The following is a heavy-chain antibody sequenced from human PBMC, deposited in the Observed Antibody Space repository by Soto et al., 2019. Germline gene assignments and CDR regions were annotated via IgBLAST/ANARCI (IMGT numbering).Heavy chain of an antibody. V-gene: IGHV3-30-3*01. CDR1: GFTFSSYA. CDR3: ARDGDIVLMVYAFWFDP. J-gene: IGHJ5*02. D-gene: IGHD2-8*01. CDR2: ISYDGSNK. Sequence: QVQLVESGGGVVQPGRSLRLSCAASGFTFSSYAMHWVRQAPGKGLEWVAVISYDGSNKYYADSVKGRFTISRDNSKNTLYLPMTSLRAEDTAVYYCARDGDIVLMVYAFWFDPWGQGTLVTVSS.